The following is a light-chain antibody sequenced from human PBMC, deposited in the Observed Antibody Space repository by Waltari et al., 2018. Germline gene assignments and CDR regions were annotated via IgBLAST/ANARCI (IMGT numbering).Light chain of an antibody. V-gene: IGLV1-47*01. Sequence: QSVLTQPPSASGTPGQRVTISCSGTNSNIGRNSVFWYQQLPGSAPKLLIYGSNQRPSGVPDRFSASKSGTSASLAISGLRSEDAADYHCAAWDDSLSVSYVFGSGTKVTV. J-gene: IGLJ1*01. CDR3: AAWDDSLSVSYV. CDR1: NSNIGRNS. CDR2: GSN.